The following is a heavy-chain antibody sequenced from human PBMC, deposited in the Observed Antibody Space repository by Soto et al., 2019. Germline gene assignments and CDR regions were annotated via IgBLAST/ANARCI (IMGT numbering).Heavy chain of an antibody. D-gene: IGHD6-19*01. Sequence: QVQLQESGPGLVKPSETLSLTCTVSGGSISSYYWSWVRQPPERGLECIGYIYYSGITNYNPSLKRRVTLSVDTSKNQFSLKLSSVTAADTGVYYWARARQWQSSYYFGYWGQGTLVTVST. CDR3: ARARQWQSSYYFGY. CDR2: IYYSGIT. V-gene: IGHV4-59*01. J-gene: IGHJ4*02. CDR1: GGSISSYY.